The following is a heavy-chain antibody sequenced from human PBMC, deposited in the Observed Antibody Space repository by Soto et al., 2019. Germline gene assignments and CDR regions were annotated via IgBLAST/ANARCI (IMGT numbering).Heavy chain of an antibody. CDR3: AKATATGGGAFDI. D-gene: IGHD2-8*02. V-gene: IGHV3-23*01. CDR1: GFICSSYD. CDR2: ILVGGST. J-gene: IGHJ3*02. Sequence: PGGSLRLSRAASGFICSSYDMSWVRQAPGKGLEWVSTILVGGSTHYPDSVKGRFTISRDNSKNTVFLQMNSLTAGDTAVYYCAKATATGGGAFDICGQGTMVTVSS.